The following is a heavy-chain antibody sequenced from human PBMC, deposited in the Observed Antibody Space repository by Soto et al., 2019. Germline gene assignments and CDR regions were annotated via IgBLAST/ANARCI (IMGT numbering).Heavy chain of an antibody. J-gene: IGHJ6*03. V-gene: IGHV3-7*01. CDR1: GFTFSNHW. D-gene: IGHD2-2*01. CDR3: ARDSAYCRSTSCYLSYYYYMEV. CDR2: IKQDGSEK. Sequence: EVQVVESGGGLVQPGGSLRLSCAASGFTFSNHWMTWVRQAPGKRLEWVANIKQDGSEKYYVDSVKGRFTLSRDNAKNSLYLQMNSLRAEDTAVYYCARDSAYCRSTSCYLSYYYYMEVWGKGTTVTVSS.